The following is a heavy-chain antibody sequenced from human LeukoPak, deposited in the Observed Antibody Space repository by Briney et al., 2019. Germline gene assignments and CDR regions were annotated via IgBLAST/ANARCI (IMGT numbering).Heavy chain of an antibody. CDR1: GFTLSSYG. Sequence: GGTLRLSCAASGFTLSSYGMTWVRQAPGKGLEWVSSISGGGYSTYYADSVKGRFIISRDNSKNTLYLQMNSLRAEDTAVYYCAKDYYDSYYFDYWGQGTLVTVSS. CDR2: ISGGGYST. V-gene: IGHV3-23*01. CDR3: AKDYYDSYYFDY. D-gene: IGHD3-22*01. J-gene: IGHJ4*02.